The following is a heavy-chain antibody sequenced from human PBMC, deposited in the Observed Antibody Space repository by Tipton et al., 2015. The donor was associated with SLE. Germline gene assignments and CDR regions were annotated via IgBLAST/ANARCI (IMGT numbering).Heavy chain of an antibody. J-gene: IGHJ4*02. CDR2: INHSGST. D-gene: IGHD1-1*01. Sequence: TLSLTCTVSGGSISSYYWSWIRQPPGKGLEWIGEINHSGSTNYNPSLKSRVTISINTSKNQFSLNLSSVTAADTAVYYCARAGRAWNLFDYWGQGTLVTVSS. V-gene: IGHV4-34*01. CDR1: GGSISSYY. CDR3: ARAGRAWNLFDY.